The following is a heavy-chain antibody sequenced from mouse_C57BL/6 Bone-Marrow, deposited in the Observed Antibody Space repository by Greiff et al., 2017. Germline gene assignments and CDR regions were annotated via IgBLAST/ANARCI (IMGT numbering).Heavy chain of an antibody. J-gene: IGHJ4*01. V-gene: IGHV1-26*01. Sequence: VQLQQSGPELVKPGASVKISCKASGYTFTDYYMNWVKQSHGKSLEWIGDINPNNGGTSYNQKFKGKATLTVDKSSSTAYMELRSLTSEDSAVYDCAREGYAMDYWGQGTSVTVSS. CDR2: INPNNGGT. CDR1: GYTFTDYY. CDR3: AREGYAMDY.